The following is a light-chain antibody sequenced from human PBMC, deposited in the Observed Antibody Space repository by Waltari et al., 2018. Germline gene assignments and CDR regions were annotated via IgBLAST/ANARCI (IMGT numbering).Light chain of an antibody. CDR2: NNS. V-gene: IGLV1-44*01. J-gene: IGLJ1*01. Sequence: QSVLTQPPSASGTPGQRVTISCSGRSANIGSNPVTCYQQLPGPAPKLLINNNSQRPSGVPDRFSGSKSGTSASLAISGLLSDDEAEYYCAAWDDSLSGYVFGTGTNVSVL. CDR3: AAWDDSLSGYV. CDR1: SANIGSNP.